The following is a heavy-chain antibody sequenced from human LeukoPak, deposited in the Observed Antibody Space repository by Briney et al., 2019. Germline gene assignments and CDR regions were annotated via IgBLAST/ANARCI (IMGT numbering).Heavy chain of an antibody. D-gene: IGHD3-10*01. V-gene: IGHV3-21*01. CDR2: ISSSRTYI. Sequence: PGGSLRLSXAASGFTFSTYSMSWVRQAPGKGLEWVSSISSSRTYIYYADSLKGRFTISRDNAKNSLYLQMNSLRAEDTAVYYCARAKSDMVRGVIYYWGQGALVTVSS. CDR3: ARAKSDMVRGVIYY. J-gene: IGHJ4*02. CDR1: GFTFSTYS.